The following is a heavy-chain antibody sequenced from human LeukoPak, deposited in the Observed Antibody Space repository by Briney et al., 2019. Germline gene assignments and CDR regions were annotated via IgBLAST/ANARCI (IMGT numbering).Heavy chain of an antibody. CDR3: ARDYRSCWLRYFDY. CDR2: ISYSGST. Sequence: PSQTLSLTCTVSGGSISSGDYYWSWIRQPPGKGLEWIGYISYSGSTYYNPSLKSRVSISVDTSKNQFSLKLNSVTAADTAVYYCARDYRSCWLRYFDYWGQGNLVTVSS. D-gene: IGHD6-13*01. J-gene: IGHJ4*02. V-gene: IGHV4-30-4*01. CDR1: GGSISSGDYY.